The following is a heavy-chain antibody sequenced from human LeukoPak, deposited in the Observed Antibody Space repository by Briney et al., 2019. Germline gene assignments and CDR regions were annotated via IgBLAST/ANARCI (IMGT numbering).Heavy chain of an antibody. D-gene: IGHD6-6*01. CDR2: ISGSGGST. CDR1: GFTFSSYA. CDR3: AKDETSSSSLNAFDI. Sequence: GGSLRLSCAASGFTFSSYAMSWVHQAPGKGLEWVSAISGSGGSTYYADSVKGRFTISRDNSKNTLYLQMNSLRAEDTAVYYCAKDETSSSSLNAFDIWPRDNGHRLF. V-gene: IGHV3-23*01. J-gene: IGHJ3*02.